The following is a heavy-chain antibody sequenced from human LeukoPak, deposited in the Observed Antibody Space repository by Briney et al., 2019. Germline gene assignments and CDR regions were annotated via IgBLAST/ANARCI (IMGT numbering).Heavy chain of an antibody. J-gene: IGHJ4*02. CDR1: GFTFSAYY. V-gene: IGHV3-74*01. D-gene: IGHD5/OR15-5a*01. CDR2: IDSDGSGT. CDR3: ARGGVYHGSDS. Sequence: GGSLRLSCAASGFTFSAYYIHWVRQAPGKGLEWVSRIDSDGSGTIYADSVRGRFTISGDNAKNTLFLQMNSLRVEDTAVYYCARGGVYHGSDSWGQGTLVTVSS.